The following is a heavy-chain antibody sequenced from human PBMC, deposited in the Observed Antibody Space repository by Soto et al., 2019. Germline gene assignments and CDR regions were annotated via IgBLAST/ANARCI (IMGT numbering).Heavy chain of an antibody. J-gene: IGHJ4*02. D-gene: IGHD3-22*01. CDR3: ARPEWGYYDSSGYYDY. Sequence: QVQLVESGGGVVQPGRSLRLSCAASGFTFSSYAMHWVRQAPGKGLEWVAVISYDGSNKYYADSVKGRFTISRDNSKTTLYLQMNSLRAEDTAVYYCARPEWGYYDSSGYYDYWGQGTLVTVSS. CDR1: GFTFSSYA. V-gene: IGHV3-30-3*01. CDR2: ISYDGSNK.